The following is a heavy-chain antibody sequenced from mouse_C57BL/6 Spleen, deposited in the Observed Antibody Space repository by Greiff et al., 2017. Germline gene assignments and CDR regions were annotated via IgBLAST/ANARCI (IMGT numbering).Heavy chain of an antibody. CDR1: GYTFTSYW. Sequence: VQLQQPGAELVMPGASVKLSCKASGYTFTSYWMHWVKQRPGQGLEWIGEIDPSDSYTNYNQKFKGKSTLTVDKSSSTAYMQLSSLTSEDSAVYYCARKIYYDYAMDYWGQGTSVTVSS. D-gene: IGHD2-4*01. V-gene: IGHV1-69*01. J-gene: IGHJ4*01. CDR3: ARKIYYDYAMDY. CDR2: IDPSDSYT.